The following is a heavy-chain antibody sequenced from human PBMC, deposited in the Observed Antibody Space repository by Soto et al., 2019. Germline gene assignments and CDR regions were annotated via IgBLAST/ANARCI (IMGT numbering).Heavy chain of an antibody. CDR3: ARGYTTNWDLDL. D-gene: IGHD4-17*01. Sequence: SETLSLTCAVYGGSFSGYYWSWIRQPPGKGLEWIGEINHSGSTNYNPSLKSRVTISVDTSKNQFSLKLSSVTAADTAVYYCARGYTTNWDLDLWGRGTLVTVSS. V-gene: IGHV4-34*01. J-gene: IGHJ2*01. CDR2: INHSGST. CDR1: GGSFSGYY.